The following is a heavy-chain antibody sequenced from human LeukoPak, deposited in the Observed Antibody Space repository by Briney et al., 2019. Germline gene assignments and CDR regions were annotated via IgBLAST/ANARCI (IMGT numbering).Heavy chain of an antibody. CDR1: GFTFSDYY. J-gene: IGHJ5*02. V-gene: IGHV3-11*04. Sequence: PGGSLRLSCAASGFTFSDYYMSWIRQAPGKGLEWVSYISSSGSTIYYADSVKGRFTISRDNAKNSLYLQMNSLRAEDAAVYYCARIPRWNYDTVFDPWGQGTLVTVSS. CDR3: ARIPRWNYDTVFDP. D-gene: IGHD3-22*01. CDR2: ISSSGSTI.